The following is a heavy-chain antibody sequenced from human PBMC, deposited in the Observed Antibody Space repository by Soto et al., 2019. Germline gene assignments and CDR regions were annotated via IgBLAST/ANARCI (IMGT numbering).Heavy chain of an antibody. CDR3: ARALGTVTKDF. Sequence: EVQLVESGGGLIQPGGSLRLSCKASGFSVSSTYMSWVRQVPGKGLEWVSSLYKNDDTYYAESVRGRFTISRDSSKNSLYLQMSSLSADDTAFYYCARALGTVTKDFWGQGTLVTVSS. D-gene: IGHD4-17*01. CDR1: GFSVSSTY. CDR2: LYKNDDT. V-gene: IGHV3-53*01. J-gene: IGHJ1*01.